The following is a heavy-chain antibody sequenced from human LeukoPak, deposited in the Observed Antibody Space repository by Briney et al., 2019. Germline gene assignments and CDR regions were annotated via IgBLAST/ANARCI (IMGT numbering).Heavy chain of an antibody. CDR2: TYYRSKWYS. CDR1: GDSVSSNSAA. Sequence: SQTLSLTCAISGDSVSSNSAAWNWVRQSPSRGLEWLGRTYYRSKWYSDYAVSVKTRITIYPDTSKNQFSLQMNSVAPEDTAVYYCARSIVIEGVTHGMDVWGQGTTVTVSS. J-gene: IGHJ6*02. CDR3: ARSIVIEGVTHGMDV. V-gene: IGHV6-1*01. D-gene: IGHD2/OR15-2a*01.